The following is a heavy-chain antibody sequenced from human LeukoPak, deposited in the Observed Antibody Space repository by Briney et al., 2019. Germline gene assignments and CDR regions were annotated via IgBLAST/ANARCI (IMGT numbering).Heavy chain of an antibody. CDR2: IYYSGST. CDR1: GGSISSGGYY. D-gene: IGHD6-19*01. J-gene: IGHJ4*02. Sequence: SETLSLTCTVSGGSISSGGYYWSWIRQHPGKGLEWIGYIYYSGSTNYNPSLKSRVTISVDTSKNQFSLKLSSVTAADTAVYYRARKTISRGWLVGDYWGQGTLVTVSS. V-gene: IGHV4-61*08. CDR3: ARKTISRGWLVGDY.